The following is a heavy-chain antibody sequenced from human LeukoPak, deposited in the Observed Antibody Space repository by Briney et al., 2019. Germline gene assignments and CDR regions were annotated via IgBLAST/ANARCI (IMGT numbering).Heavy chain of an antibody. CDR1: GYTFTGYY. Sequence: ASVKVSCKASGYTFTGYYMHWVRQAPGQGLEWMGWINPNSGNTNYAQKLQGRVTMTTDTSTSTAYMELRSLRSDDTAVYYCARVWGAAGIWGQGTLVTVSS. D-gene: IGHD6-13*01. J-gene: IGHJ4*02. CDR2: INPNSGNT. CDR3: ARVWGAAGI. V-gene: IGHV1-18*04.